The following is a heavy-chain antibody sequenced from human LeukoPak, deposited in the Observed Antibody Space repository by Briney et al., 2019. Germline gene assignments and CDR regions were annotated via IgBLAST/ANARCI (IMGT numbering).Heavy chain of an antibody. CDR2: ISYTGTYI. V-gene: IGHV3-21*01. J-gene: IGHJ3*02. Sequence: GGSLRLSCAASAFSLSAYNMNWVRQAPGKGLEWVSSISYTGTYIYYADSVKGRFTISRDNAKNSLYLQMNSLRAEDTAVYYCARGTSGDDFDIWGQGTMVTVSS. CDR3: ARGTSGDDFDI. D-gene: IGHD3-10*01. CDR1: AFSLSAYN.